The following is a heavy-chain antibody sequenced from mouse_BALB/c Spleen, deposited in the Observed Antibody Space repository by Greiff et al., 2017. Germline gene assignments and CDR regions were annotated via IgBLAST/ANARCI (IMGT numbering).Heavy chain of an antibody. Sequence: VQLKESGPELVKPGASVKMSCKASGYTFTSYVMHWVKQKPGQGLEWIGYINPYNDGTKYNEKFKGKATLTSDKSSSTAYMELSSLTSEDSAVYYCARGYYYGSSYESYYAMDYWGQGTSVTVSS. CDR3: ARGYYYGSSYESYYAMDY. V-gene: IGHV1-14*01. D-gene: IGHD1-1*01. CDR1: GYTFTSYV. J-gene: IGHJ4*01. CDR2: INPYNDGT.